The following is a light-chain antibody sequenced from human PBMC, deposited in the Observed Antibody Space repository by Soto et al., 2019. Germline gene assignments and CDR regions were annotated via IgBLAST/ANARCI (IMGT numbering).Light chain of an antibody. CDR1: SSDVGGYKY. CDR3: SSYAGSTNLGV. Sequence: QSALTQPPSASGSRGQSVTISCTGTSSDVGGYKYVSWYQQHPGKAPKLMIYEVSKLPSGVPDRFSGSKSGNTASLTVSGLQTEDETDYYCSSYAGSTNLGVFGGRTKLTAL. J-gene: IGLJ3*02. V-gene: IGLV2-8*01. CDR2: EVS.